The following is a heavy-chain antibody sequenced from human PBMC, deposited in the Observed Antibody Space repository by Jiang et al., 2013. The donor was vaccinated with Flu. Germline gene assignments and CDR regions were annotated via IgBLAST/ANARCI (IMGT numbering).Heavy chain of an antibody. CDR1: GGSISSYY. CDR2: IYYSGST. CDR3: ARVRWPTGTTSTAFDI. D-gene: IGHD1-7*01. V-gene: IGHV4-59*01. J-gene: IGHJ3*02. Sequence: GSGLVKPSETLSLACTVSGGSISSYYWSWIRQPPGKGLEWIGYIYYSGSTNYNPSLKSRVTISVDTSKNQFSLKLSSVTAADTAVYYCARVRWPTGTTSTAFDIWGQGTMVTVSS.